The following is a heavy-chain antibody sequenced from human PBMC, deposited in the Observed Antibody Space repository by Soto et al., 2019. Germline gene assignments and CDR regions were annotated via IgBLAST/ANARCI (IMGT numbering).Heavy chain of an antibody. CDR1: RFIFSSYG. Sequence: EVQVLESGGGLIQPGGTLRLSCAASRFIFSSYGMSWVRQAPGKGLEWVSGISGSGGSTWYADSVKGRFTISRDNSKKTLYLQMSSLRVDDTAVYYCAKSPVEYGTFDYWGQRTLVTVSS. J-gene: IGHJ4*02. V-gene: IGHV3-23*01. CDR3: AKSPVEYGTFDY. D-gene: IGHD4-17*01. CDR2: ISGSGGST.